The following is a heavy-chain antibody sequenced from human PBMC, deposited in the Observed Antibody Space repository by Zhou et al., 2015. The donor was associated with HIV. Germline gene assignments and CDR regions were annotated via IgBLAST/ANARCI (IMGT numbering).Heavy chain of an antibody. Sequence: QVQLMQSGAEVKKPGASVKVSCKASGYTFISYIIHWVRQAPGQGLEWMGIINPTDGSTSYAQKFQGRVSMTRDKSTSTVYMALTSLRSEDTAVYYCAKAVTGSDWGFDYWGQGTLVTVSS. CDR2: INPTDGST. CDR1: GYTFISYI. J-gene: IGHJ4*02. V-gene: IGHV1-46*01. CDR3: AKAVTGSDWGFDY. D-gene: IGHD6-19*01.